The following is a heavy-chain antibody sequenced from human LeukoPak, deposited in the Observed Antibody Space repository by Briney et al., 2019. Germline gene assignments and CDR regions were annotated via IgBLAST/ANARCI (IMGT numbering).Heavy chain of an antibody. CDR1: EFTVSSYA. CDR3: ARELRIAVAGLYYFDY. J-gene: IGHJ4*02. V-gene: IGHV3-23*01. D-gene: IGHD6-19*01. Sequence: GGSLRLSCAASEFTVSSYAMSWVRQAPGKGLEWVSAIHSNGGSTYYADSVKGRFTISRDNSKNTLYLQMNSLRAEDTAVYYCARELRIAVAGLYYFDYWGQGTLVTVSS. CDR2: IHSNGGST.